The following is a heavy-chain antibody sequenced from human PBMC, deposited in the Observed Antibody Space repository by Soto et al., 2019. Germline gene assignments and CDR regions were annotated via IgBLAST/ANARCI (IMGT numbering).Heavy chain of an antibody. D-gene: IGHD3-16*01. V-gene: IGHV3-74*01. Sequence: EAHLVESGGGLVQPGGSLRLSCAASGFTFSNYWMHWVRQPPGKGLVWVSRIKSDGTYTDYADSVKGRFTISRDNAESTLYLQMNSLRAEDTAVYFCASGDYGSLRTGYWGQGTLVTVSS. CDR3: ASGDYGSLRTGY. J-gene: IGHJ4*02. CDR2: IKSDGTYT. CDR1: GFTFSNYW.